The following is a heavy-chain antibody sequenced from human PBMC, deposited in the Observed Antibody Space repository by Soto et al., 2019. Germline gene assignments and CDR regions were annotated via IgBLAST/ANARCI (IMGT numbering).Heavy chain of an antibody. D-gene: IGHD6-6*01. CDR3: ARVDSRSFYYYYYGMDV. J-gene: IGHJ6*02. CDR2: ISAYNGNT. Sequence: QVQLVQSGAEVKKPGASVKVSCKASGYTFTSYGISWVRQAPGQGLEWRGWISAYNGNTNYAQKLQGRVTMTTDTSTSTAYMELRSLRSDDTAVYYCARVDSRSFYYYYYGMDVWGQGTTVTVSS. V-gene: IGHV1-18*04. CDR1: GYTFTSYG.